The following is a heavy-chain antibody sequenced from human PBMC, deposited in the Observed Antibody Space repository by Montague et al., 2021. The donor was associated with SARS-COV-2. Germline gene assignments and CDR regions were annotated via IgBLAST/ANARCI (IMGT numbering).Heavy chain of an antibody. CDR1: GFTVSSNY. V-gene: IGHV3-53*01. Sequence: SLRLSGAASGFTVSSNYMTWDRQAPGKGLEWVSVIYSGGTTSYADSVKGRSTISRDNSKNTLNLQMNSLRAEDTAVYYCARGSGWFLEEHYFDYWGQGTLVTVSS. J-gene: IGHJ4*02. CDR3: ARGSGWFLEEHYFDY. D-gene: IGHD6-19*01. CDR2: IYSGGTT.